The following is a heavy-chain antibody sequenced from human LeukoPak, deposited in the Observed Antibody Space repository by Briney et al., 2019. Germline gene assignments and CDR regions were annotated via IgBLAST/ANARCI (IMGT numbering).Heavy chain of an antibody. D-gene: IGHD6-19*01. CDR2: IYPGDSDT. CDR1: GYPFTTYW. J-gene: IGHJ4*02. CDR3: ARLAVAGLDY. V-gene: IGHV5-51*01. Sequence: GEPLKISCKGSGYPFTTYWIGWVRQMPGKGLEWMGIIYPGDSDTIYRPSFQGQVTISADKSISTAYLQWNSLRASDTAMYYCARLAVAGLDYWGQGTLVTVSS.